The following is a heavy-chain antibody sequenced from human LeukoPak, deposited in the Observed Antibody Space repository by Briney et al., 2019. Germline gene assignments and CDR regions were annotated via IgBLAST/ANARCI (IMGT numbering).Heavy chain of an antibody. CDR3: ARDRIYYDSRDPLNY. D-gene: IGHD3-22*01. CDR1: GFTFSSYS. V-gene: IGHV3-48*04. CDR2: ISSSGSTI. J-gene: IGHJ4*02. Sequence: PGGSLRLSCAASGFTFSSYSMNWVRQAPGKGLEWVSYISSSGSTIYYADSVQGRFTISRDNAKNSLYLQMNSLRAEDTAVYYCARDRIYYDSRDPLNYWGQGTLVTVSS.